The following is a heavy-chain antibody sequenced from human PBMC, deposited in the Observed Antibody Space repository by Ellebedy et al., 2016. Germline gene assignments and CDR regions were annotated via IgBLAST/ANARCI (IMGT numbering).Heavy chain of an antibody. CDR1: GGAFSSYV. J-gene: IGHJ6*02. D-gene: IGHD4-11*01. CDR2: IIPIFGTA. CDR3: ARSVTTPPEYYYYYYGMDV. Sequence: SVKVSCXASGGAFSSYVISWVRQAPGQGLEWMGGIIPIFGTANYAQKFQGRVTITADKSTSTAYMELSSLRSEDTAVYYCARSVTTPPEYYYYYYGMDVWGQGTMVTVSS. V-gene: IGHV1-69*06.